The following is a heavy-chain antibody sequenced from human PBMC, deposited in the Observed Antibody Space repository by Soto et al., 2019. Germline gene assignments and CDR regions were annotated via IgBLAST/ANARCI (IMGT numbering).Heavy chain of an antibody. CDR3: ARGVYSSYSGWFDP. D-gene: IGHD5-12*01. V-gene: IGHV4-30-4*01. J-gene: IGHJ5*02. CDR1: GGSISSGDYY. CDR2: ISYSGST. Sequence: SETLSLTCTVSGGSISSGDYYWSWIRQPPGKGLEWIGYISYSGSTYYNPSLKSRVSISVDTSKNQFSLELSSVTAADTAVYYCARGVYSSYSGWFDPWGQGTLVTVSS.